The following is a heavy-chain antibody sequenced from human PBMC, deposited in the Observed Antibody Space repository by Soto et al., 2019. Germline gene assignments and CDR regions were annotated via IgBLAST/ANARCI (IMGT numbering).Heavy chain of an antibody. J-gene: IGHJ6*03. CDR2: IDKVGSDS. V-gene: IGHV3-74*01. Sequence: EVQLVESGGGLVQPGGSLRLSCEASEFTFSGRSVQWVRQAPGKGLVWVSGIDKVGSDSTYADSVKGRFTSSRDNAKNTVYLQMHSLRVEDTAVYYCARGWFGPDVWGKGTTVTVSS. D-gene: IGHD3-10*01. CDR1: EFTFSGRS. CDR3: ARGWFGPDV.